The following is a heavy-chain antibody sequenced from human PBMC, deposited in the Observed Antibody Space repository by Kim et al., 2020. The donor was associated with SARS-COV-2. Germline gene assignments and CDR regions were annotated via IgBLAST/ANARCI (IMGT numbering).Heavy chain of an antibody. D-gene: IGHD5-18*01. CDR2: INHSGST. CDR1: GGSFSGYY. Sequence: SETLSLTCAVYGGSFSGYYWSWIRQPPGKGLEWIGEINHSGSTNYNPSLKSRVTISVDTSKIQFSLNLSSVTAADTAVYYCARGSGRIQLWPHYGMDVWG. J-gene: IGHJ6*01. CDR3: ARGSGRIQLWPHYGMDV. V-gene: IGHV4-34*01.